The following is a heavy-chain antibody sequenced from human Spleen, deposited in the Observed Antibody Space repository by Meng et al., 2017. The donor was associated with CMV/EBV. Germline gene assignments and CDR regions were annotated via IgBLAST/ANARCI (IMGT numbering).Heavy chain of an antibody. J-gene: IGHJ4*02. D-gene: IGHD2-2*01. Sequence: TFSDYYMSWIRQAPGKGLEWVSYISSSGSTIYYADSVKGRFTISRDNAKNSLYPQMNSLRAEDTVVYYCARDHTDIVVVPAAPHFDYWGQGTLVTVSS. V-gene: IGHV3-11*04. CDR3: ARDHTDIVVVPAAPHFDY. CDR2: ISSSGSTI. CDR1: TFSDYY.